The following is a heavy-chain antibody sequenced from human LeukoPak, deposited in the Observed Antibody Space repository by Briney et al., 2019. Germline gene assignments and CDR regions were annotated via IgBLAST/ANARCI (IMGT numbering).Heavy chain of an antibody. J-gene: IGHJ4*02. Sequence: SETLSLTCTVSGGSISNNYWSWIRQHPGKGLEWIGYIYYSGSTYYNPSLKSRVTISVDTSKNQFSLKLSSVTAADTAVYYCARDSPPGIAAAGTEGYYFDYWGQGTLVTVSS. V-gene: IGHV4-59*06. CDR1: GGSISNNY. D-gene: IGHD6-13*01. CDR3: ARDSPPGIAAAGTEGYYFDY. CDR2: IYYSGST.